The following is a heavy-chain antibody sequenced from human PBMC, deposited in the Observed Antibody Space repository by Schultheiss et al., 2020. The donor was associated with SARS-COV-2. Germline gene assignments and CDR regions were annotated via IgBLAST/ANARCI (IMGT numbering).Heavy chain of an antibody. CDR3: ASPVIVGATLGVRFAFDI. V-gene: IGHV1-69*13. Sequence: SVKVSCKASGGTFSSYAISWVRQAPGQGLEWMGGIIPIFGTANYAQKFQGRVTITADESTSTAYMELSSLRSEDTAVYYCASPVIVGATLGVRFAFDIWGQGTMVTVS. J-gene: IGHJ3*02. CDR2: IIPIFGTA. D-gene: IGHD1-26*01. CDR1: GGTFSSYA.